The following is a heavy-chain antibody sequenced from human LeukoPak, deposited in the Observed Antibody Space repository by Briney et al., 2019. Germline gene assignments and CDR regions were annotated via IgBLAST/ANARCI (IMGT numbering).Heavy chain of an antibody. Sequence: PQASVKVSCKASGGTFSSYAISWVRQAPGKGLEWMGGFDPEDGESIYAQKFQGRVTMTEDTSTDTAYMELSSLRSEDTAVYYCATGARLATVTTSLYYYYYGMDVWGQGTTVTVSS. CDR2: FDPEDGES. D-gene: IGHD4-17*01. CDR3: ATGARLATVTTSLYYYYYGMDV. J-gene: IGHJ6*02. V-gene: IGHV1-24*01. CDR1: GGTFSSYA.